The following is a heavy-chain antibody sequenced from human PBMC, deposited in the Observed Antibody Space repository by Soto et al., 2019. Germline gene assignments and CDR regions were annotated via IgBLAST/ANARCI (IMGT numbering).Heavy chain of an antibody. Sequence: ASGKVSCKAFGYTFPRFVINWVGKAPGKGVGGMGWTNPNSGNTGYAQKFQGRVTMTRNTSISTAYMELSSLRSEDTAVYYCASSQGYCSGGSCYGSDAFDIWGQGTMVT. CDR1: GYTFPRFV. D-gene: IGHD2-15*01. J-gene: IGHJ3*02. V-gene: IGHV1-8*01. CDR3: ASSQGYCSGGSCYGSDAFDI. CDR2: TNPNSGNT.